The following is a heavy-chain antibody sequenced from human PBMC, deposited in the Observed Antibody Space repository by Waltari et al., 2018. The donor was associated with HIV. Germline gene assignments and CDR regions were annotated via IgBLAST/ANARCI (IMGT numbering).Heavy chain of an antibody. Sequence: EVQLVESGGGLVQPGRSLRLSCTDYGFTFGDYAMRWFRQAPGKGLEGVGFIRSKAYGGTTEYAASVKGRFTISRDDSKSIAYLQMNSLKTEDTAVYYCTRELNDCTGGVCYSAFDYWGQGTLVTVSS. CDR1: GFTFGDYA. CDR3: TRELNDCTGGVCYSAFDY. CDR2: IRSKAYGGTT. D-gene: IGHD2-8*02. J-gene: IGHJ4*02. V-gene: IGHV3-49*03.